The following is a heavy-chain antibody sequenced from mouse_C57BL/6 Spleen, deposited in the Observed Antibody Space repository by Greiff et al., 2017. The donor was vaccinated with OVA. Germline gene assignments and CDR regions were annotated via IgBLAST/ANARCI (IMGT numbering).Heavy chain of an antibody. D-gene: IGHD2-4*01. Sequence: QVQLQQPGAELVKPGASVKLSCKASGYTFTSYWMHWVKQRPGQGLEWIGMIHPNSGSTNYNEKFKSKATLTVDKSSSTAYMQLSSLTSEDSAVYYCARAGYYDYEDYWGKGTTLTVSS. CDR2: IHPNSGST. CDR3: ARAGYYDYEDY. J-gene: IGHJ2*01. CDR1: GYTFTSYW. V-gene: IGHV1-64*01.